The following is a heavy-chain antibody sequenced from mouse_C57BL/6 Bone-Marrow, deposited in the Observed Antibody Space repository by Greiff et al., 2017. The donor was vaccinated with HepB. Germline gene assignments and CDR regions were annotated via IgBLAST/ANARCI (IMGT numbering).Heavy chain of an antibody. CDR1: GFTFSNYW. V-gene: IGHV6-3*01. CDR3: TGPWLLLLAY. D-gene: IGHD2-3*01. CDR2: IRLKSDNYAT. Sequence: DVQLQESGGGLVQPGGSMKLSCVASGFTFSNYWMNWVRQSPEKGLEWVAQIRLKSDNYATHYAESVKGRFTISRDDSKSSVYLQMNNLRAEDTGIYYCTGPWLLLLAYWGQGTLVTVSA. J-gene: IGHJ3*01.